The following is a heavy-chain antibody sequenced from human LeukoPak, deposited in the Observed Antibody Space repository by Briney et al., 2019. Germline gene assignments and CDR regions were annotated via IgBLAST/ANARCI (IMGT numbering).Heavy chain of an antibody. J-gene: IGHJ4*02. D-gene: IGHD2-2*01. V-gene: IGHV2-5*01. CDR3: AHSPSIVVVPAAALYFDY. CDR1: GFSLSTSGVG. Sequence: SGPTLVNPTQTLTLTCTFSGFSLSTSGVGVGWIRQPPGKALEWLALTYWNDDKRYSPSLKSRLTITKDTSKSQVVLTMTNMDPVDTATYYCAHSPSIVVVPAAALYFDYWGQGTLVTVSS. CDR2: TYWNDDK.